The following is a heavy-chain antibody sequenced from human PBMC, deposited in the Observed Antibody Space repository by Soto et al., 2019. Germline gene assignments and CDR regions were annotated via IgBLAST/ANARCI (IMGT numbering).Heavy chain of an antibody. D-gene: IGHD3-3*01. CDR2: IYHSGST. J-gene: IGHJ3*02. Sequence: SETLSLTCAVSGGSISSSNWWSWVRQPPGKGLEWIGEIYHSGSTNYNPSLKSRVTISVDKSKNQFSLKLSSVTAADTAVYYCARFPRPVEGQWAWEWTDAFDIWGQGTMVTVSS. CDR1: GGSISSSNW. CDR3: ARFPRPVEGQWAWEWTDAFDI. V-gene: IGHV4-4*02.